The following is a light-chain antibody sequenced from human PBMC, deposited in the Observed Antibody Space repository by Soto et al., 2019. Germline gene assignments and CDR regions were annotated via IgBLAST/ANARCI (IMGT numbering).Light chain of an antibody. CDR2: DVT. J-gene: IGLJ2*01. CDR1: SSDVGGYHY. V-gene: IGLV2-14*01. Sequence: QSALTQPASVSGSPGQSITISCTGTSSDVGGYHYVSWYQQYPGKAPKLMIYDVTNRPSGVSNRFSGSKSGNTASLTISGLQAEDEADYYCSSFTSSSTRVFGGGTQLTVL. CDR3: SSFTSSSTRV.